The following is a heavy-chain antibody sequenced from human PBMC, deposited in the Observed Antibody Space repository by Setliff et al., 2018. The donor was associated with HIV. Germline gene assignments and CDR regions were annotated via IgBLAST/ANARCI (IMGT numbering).Heavy chain of an antibody. CDR3: ARRGAYYDILTGYRSHYFDY. CDR2: IYTSGST. Sequence: PSETLSLTCTVSGDSISGYYWSWIRQPPGKGLEWIGYIYTSGSTYYNPSLKSRVTISVDTSKNQFSLKLSSVTAADTAVYYCARRGAYYDILTGYRSHYFDYWGQGTLVTVSS. J-gene: IGHJ4*02. D-gene: IGHD3-9*01. CDR1: GDSISGYY. V-gene: IGHV4-4*08.